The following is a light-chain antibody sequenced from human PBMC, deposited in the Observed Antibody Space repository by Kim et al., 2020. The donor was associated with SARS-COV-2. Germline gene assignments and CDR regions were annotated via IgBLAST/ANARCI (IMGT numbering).Light chain of an antibody. CDR3: TSYTYSDRVV. Sequence: QWIPISCDGTSREVGAYDFVYWYQSHPGKAPKLMIYNVSTRPSGVSNRFSGSKSGNTASLTISGLQAEDEADYYCTSYTYSDRVVFGGGTQLTVL. V-gene: IGLV2-14*03. CDR2: NVS. CDR1: SREVGAYDF. J-gene: IGLJ3*02.